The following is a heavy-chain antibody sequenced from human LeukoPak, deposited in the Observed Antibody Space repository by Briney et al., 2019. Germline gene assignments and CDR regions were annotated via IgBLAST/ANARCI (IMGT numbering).Heavy chain of an antibody. CDR3: AREHPLLRYFDY. V-gene: IGHV3-23*01. J-gene: IGHJ4*02. Sequence: GGSLRLSCAASGFTFSSYGMSWVRQAPGKGLEWVSAITNSGGSTYYADSVKGRFTISRDNSKNTLYLQMNSLRAEDTAVYYCAREHPLLRYFDYWGQGTLVTVSS. CDR1: GFTFSSYG. CDR2: ITNSGGST. D-gene: IGHD2-21*02.